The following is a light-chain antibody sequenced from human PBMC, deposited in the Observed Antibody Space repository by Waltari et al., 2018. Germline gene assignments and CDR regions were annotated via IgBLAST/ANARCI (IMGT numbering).Light chain of an antibody. V-gene: IGKV1-6*01. CDR3: QQYNTYPFT. J-gene: IGKJ3*01. CDR1: QDIRND. CDR2: AAS. Sequence: TQLTQSPSSLSASVGDRVTLTCRASQDIRNDLGWYQQQPGKAPKVLIYAASILHTGVPSRFSGSGSGTDFTLTISNLQPEDFATYYCQQYNTYPFTFGPGTTVDVK.